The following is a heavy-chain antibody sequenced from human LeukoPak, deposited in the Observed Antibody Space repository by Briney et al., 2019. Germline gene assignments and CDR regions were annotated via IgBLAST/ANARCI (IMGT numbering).Heavy chain of an antibody. J-gene: IGHJ4*02. D-gene: IGHD1-26*01. CDR3: VKDSPPRYSGSPPAY. CDR2: INKDGGEK. Sequence: GGSLRLSCAASGFTFSSYWMSWVRQAPGKGLEWVANINKDGGEKYYVDSVKGRFTISRDNAKNSLYLQMNSLGADDTAVYYCVKDSPPRYSGSPPAYWGQGTLVTVSS. V-gene: IGHV3-7*03. CDR1: GFTFSSYW.